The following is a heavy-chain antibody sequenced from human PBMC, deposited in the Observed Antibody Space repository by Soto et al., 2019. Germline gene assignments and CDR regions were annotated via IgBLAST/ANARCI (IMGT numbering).Heavy chain of an antibody. CDR2: ISSSSSTI. V-gene: IGHV3-48*01. CDR1: GVTFSSYS. D-gene: IGHD1-26*01. J-gene: IGHJ4*02. CDR3: AKKWNYFDY. Sequence: GGSLRLSCAASGVTFSSYSMNWVRQAPGKGLEWVSYISSSSSTIYYADSVKGRFTVSRDNAKNSLYLQMNSLRAEDTAVYYCAKKWNYFDYWGQGTLVTVSS.